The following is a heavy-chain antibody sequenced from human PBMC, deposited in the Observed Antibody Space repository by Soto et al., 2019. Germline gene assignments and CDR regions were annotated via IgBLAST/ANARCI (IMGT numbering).Heavy chain of an antibody. CDR3: ARDAPGRGGLGMDV. D-gene: IGHD3-22*01. Sequence: TLSLTCTVSDGSIISCGYCRGWIRRHPGKGLEWIGYIYYSGSTWYNPSLKSRVTISVDTSKNQFSLKLSSVTASDTAVYYYARDAPGRGGLGMDVCGQGTTVTVS. CDR1: DGSIISCGYC. CDR2: IYYSGST. V-gene: IGHV4-31*03. J-gene: IGHJ6*02.